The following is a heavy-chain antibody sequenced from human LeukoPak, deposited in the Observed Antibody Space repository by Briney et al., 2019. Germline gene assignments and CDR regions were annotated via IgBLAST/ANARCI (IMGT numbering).Heavy chain of an antibody. CDR3: ARHGGAGGYYGMDV. J-gene: IGHJ6*02. CDR1: GGSISSYY. V-gene: IGHV4-59*08. D-gene: IGHD2-21*01. Sequence: SGPTLVNPSETLYLTCTVSGGSISSYYWSWIRQPPGKGLEWIGYIYYSGSSNYNPSLKSRLTISVDTSKNQISLKVSSVTAADTAVYYCARHGGAGGYYGMDVWGQGTTVTVSS. CDR2: IYYSGSS.